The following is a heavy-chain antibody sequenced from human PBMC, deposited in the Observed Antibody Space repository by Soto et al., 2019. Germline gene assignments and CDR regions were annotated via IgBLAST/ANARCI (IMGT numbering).Heavy chain of an antibody. CDR3: AAATTWNFHFPY. V-gene: IGHV3-33*03. D-gene: IGHD1-7*01. J-gene: IGHJ4*02. CDR1: GFTISTHG. Sequence: QAQLVESGGGVVQPGTSLRLSCAASGFTISTHGMHWVRQAPGKGLEWLANIWYDGSNKFYAESVKGRFSISKDNSKNTLYLQMSSLSVEETAVYYCAAATTWNFHFPYWGQGTQVTVSS. CDR2: IWYDGSNK.